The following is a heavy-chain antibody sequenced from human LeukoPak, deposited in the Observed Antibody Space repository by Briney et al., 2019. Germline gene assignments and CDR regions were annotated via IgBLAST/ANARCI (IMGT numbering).Heavy chain of an antibody. J-gene: IGHJ4*02. CDR1: GFSFSRYG. V-gene: IGHV3-23*01. D-gene: IGHD4-23*01. Sequence: GGSLRLSCEASGFSFSRYGMSWDRQAPGEGLEWVSGFSASDGSRYYADSVKSRFTISRDNSKNTLYLQMNSLRAEDTAVYYCAKNIGGFDYWGQGTLVTVSS. CDR2: FSASDGSR. CDR3: AKNIGGFDY.